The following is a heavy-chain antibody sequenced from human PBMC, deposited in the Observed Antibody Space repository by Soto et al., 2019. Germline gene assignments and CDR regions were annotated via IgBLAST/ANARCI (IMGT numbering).Heavy chain of an antibody. CDR1: GFTFSTYG. D-gene: IGHD6-13*01. J-gene: IGHJ6*01. CDR2: IWYDGSKI. Sequence: SLRVSCAASGFTFSTYGMHWVRRAPGKGLEWVAVIWYDGSKIYYADSVKGRFTISRDNSKSTLYLQMNSLRAEDTAVYYCARPLEQHQLGFGMDVWGQGSPVTVSS. CDR3: ARPLEQHQLGFGMDV. V-gene: IGHV3-33*01.